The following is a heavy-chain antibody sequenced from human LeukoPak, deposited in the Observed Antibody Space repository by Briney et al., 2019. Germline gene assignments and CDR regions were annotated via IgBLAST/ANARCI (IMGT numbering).Heavy chain of an antibody. Sequence: PGGSLRLSCAASGFTFSDYYMTWVRQTPGKGLEWVSAISGSGGSTYYADSVKGRLTISRDNSKNTLYLQMNSLRAEDTAVYYCATNAGQWLVPFDYWGLGTLVTVSS. D-gene: IGHD6-19*01. CDR2: ISGSGGST. J-gene: IGHJ4*01. CDR3: ATNAGQWLVPFDY. CDR1: GFTFSDYY. V-gene: IGHV3-23*01.